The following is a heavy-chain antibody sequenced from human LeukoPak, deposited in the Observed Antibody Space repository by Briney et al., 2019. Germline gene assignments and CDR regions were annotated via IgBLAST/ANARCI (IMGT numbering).Heavy chain of an antibody. CDR1: GYTFTGYY. J-gene: IGHJ4*02. CDR2: INPNSGGT. CDR3: ARDPYGSGNYYFDY. D-gene: IGHD3-10*01. Sequence: GASVKVSCKASGYTFTGYYMHWVRQAPGQGLEWMGWINPNSGGTNYAQKFQGRVTMTRDTSISTACMELSRLRSDDTAVYYCARDPYGSGNYYFDYWGQGTLVPVSS. V-gene: IGHV1-2*02.